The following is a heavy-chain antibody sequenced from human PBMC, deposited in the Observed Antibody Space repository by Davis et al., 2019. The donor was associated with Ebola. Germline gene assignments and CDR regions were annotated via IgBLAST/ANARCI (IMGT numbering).Heavy chain of an antibody. V-gene: IGHV3-30*18. CDR2: ISYDGSNK. CDR1: GFTFSSYG. J-gene: IGHJ6*02. CDR3: AKDYMDV. Sequence: PGGSLRLSCAASGFTFSSYGMHWVRQAPGKGLEWVAVISYDGSNKYYADSVKGRFTISRDNSKNTLYLQMNSLRAEDTAVYYRAKDYMDVWGQGTTVTVSS.